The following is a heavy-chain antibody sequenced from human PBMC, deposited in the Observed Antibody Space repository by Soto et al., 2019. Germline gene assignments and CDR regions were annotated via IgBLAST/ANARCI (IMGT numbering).Heavy chain of an antibody. CDR2: ISGSGGST. CDR1: GFTFSSYA. D-gene: IGHD3-3*01. J-gene: IGHJ4*02. V-gene: IGHV3-23*01. CDR3: AQVGHDFRSGYRIHDY. Sequence: GQSLRLCCAASGFTFSSYAMSWVRQAPGKGLEWVSAISGSGGSTYYADSVKGRFTISRDNSKNTLYLPMNSLRAEDAAVDYCAQVGHDFRSGYRIHDYSGQGTLDPVSS.